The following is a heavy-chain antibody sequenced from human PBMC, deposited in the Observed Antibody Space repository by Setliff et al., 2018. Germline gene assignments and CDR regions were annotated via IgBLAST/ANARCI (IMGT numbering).Heavy chain of an antibody. D-gene: IGHD6-19*01. Sequence: RASVKVSCKASGYTFTSYGFSWVRQAPGQGLEWMGWISAYNGNTNYAQKLQGRVTMTRDTSTSTAYMELRSLRSDDTAVYYCARSLSSIAVAGTLDYWGQGTLVTVSS. CDR3: ARSLSSIAVAGTLDY. J-gene: IGHJ4*02. CDR2: ISAYNGNT. CDR1: GYTFTSYG. V-gene: IGHV1-18*01.